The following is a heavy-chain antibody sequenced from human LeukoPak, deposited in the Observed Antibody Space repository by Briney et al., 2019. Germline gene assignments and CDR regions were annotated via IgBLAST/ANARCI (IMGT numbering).Heavy chain of an antibody. J-gene: IGHJ4*02. V-gene: IGHV3-23*01. CDR2: ISGSGGST. Sequence: PGGSLRLSCAASGFTFSSYAMSWVRQAPGKGLEWVSAISGSGGSTYYADSVKGRFTISRYNSKNTLYLQMNSLRAEDTAVYYCANPYYDILTGYYPFDYWGQGTLVTVSS. CDR3: ANPYYDILTGYYPFDY. D-gene: IGHD3-9*01. CDR1: GFTFSSYA.